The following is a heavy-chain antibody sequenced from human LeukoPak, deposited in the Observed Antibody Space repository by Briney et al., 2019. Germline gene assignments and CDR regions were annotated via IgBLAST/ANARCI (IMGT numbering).Heavy chain of an antibody. Sequence: GGSLRLSCAASGLTFSSYSMNWVRQAPGKGLEWVSSISSSSSYIYYADSVKGRFTISRDNAKNSLYLHMNSLRAEDTAVYYCARGGYDFWSGYSENPLDYWGQGTLVTVSS. CDR3: ARGGYDFWSGYSENPLDY. J-gene: IGHJ4*02. CDR1: GLTFSSYS. V-gene: IGHV3-21*01. CDR2: ISSSSSYI. D-gene: IGHD3-3*01.